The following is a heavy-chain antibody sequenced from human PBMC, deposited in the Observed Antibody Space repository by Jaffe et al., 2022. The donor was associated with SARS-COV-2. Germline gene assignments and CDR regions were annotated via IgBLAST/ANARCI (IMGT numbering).Heavy chain of an antibody. D-gene: IGHD5-12*01. Sequence: QVQLVQSGAEVKKPGASVKVSCKASGYTFTSYAIHWVRQAPGQRLEWMGWINAGNGNTKYSQKFQGRVTITRDTSASTAYLELSSLRSEDTTVYYCARSAYSGYGCFDYWGQGTLVTVSS. V-gene: IGHV1-3*01. CDR1: GYTFTSYA. J-gene: IGHJ4*02. CDR3: ARSAYSGYGCFDY. CDR2: INAGNGNT.